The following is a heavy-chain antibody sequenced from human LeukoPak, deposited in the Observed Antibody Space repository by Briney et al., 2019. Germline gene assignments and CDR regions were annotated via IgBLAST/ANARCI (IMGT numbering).Heavy chain of an antibody. CDR1: GFTFSSYA. Sequence: GGSLRLSCAASGFTFSSYAMSWVRQAPGKGLEWVSAISGSGGSTYYADSVKGRFTISRDNSKNTLYLQMNSLRAEDTAVYYCATAPSFEGVIEIDYWGQGTLVTVSS. D-gene: IGHD3-16*01. V-gene: IGHV3-23*01. CDR3: ATAPSFEGVIEIDY. J-gene: IGHJ4*02. CDR2: ISGSGGST.